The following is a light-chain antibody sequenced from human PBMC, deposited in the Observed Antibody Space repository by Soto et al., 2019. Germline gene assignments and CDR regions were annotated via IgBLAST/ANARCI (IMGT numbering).Light chain of an antibody. CDR3: QQYLDLLT. CDR2: WAS. CDR1: QSVLYSSNNKDS. J-gene: IGKJ4*01. Sequence: DIVMTQSPGSLAVSLGERATINCRSSQSVLYSSNNKDSIAWYQQKPGQPPRLLIYWASTRESGGPDRFSGSGSGTDFTLTISSLQAEDVAVYYCQQYLDLLTFGGGTKVEIK. V-gene: IGKV4-1*01.